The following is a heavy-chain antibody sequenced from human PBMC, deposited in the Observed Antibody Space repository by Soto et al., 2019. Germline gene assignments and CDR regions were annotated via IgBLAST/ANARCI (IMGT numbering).Heavy chain of an antibody. D-gene: IGHD2-2*01. CDR2: INPVDSDT. CDR3: ARGGIVVVPAAMDPMPYPDFYMINSDAFDI. CDR1: GYSFTSFW. J-gene: IGHJ3*02. V-gene: IGHV5-51*01. Sequence: GESLKISCQGFGYSFTSFWIGWVRQMPGKGLEWMGIINPVDSDTRYSPSFQGQVTISVDKSITTAYLQWSSLKASDTAMYYCARGGIVVVPAAMDPMPYPDFYMINSDAFDIWGQGTMVTVSS.